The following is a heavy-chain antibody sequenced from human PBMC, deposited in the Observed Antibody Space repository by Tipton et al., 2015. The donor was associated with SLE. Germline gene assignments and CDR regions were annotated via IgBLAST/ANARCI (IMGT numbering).Heavy chain of an antibody. CDR1: AFTFSYYE. CDR2: ISSSGSTM. CDR3: ARGSSYFDF. V-gene: IGHV3-48*03. J-gene: IGHJ4*02. Sequence: GSLRLSCAASAFTFSYYEMNWVRQAPGKGLEWVSYISSSGSTMYYADSVKGRFTTSRDNAKNSPYLQMNSLRAEDTAVYYCARGSSYFDFWGQGTLVTVSS.